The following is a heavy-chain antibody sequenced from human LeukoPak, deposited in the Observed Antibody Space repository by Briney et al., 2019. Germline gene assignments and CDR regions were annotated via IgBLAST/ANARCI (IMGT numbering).Heavy chain of an antibody. CDR1: GGSISSYY. V-gene: IGHV4-59*01. J-gene: IGHJ4*02. Sequence: SETLSLTCTVSGGSISSYYWSWLRQPPGKGLEWIGYIYYSGSTNYNPSLKSRVTISVDTSKNQFSLKLSSVTAADTAVYYCARSRYFDYWGQGTLVTVSS. D-gene: IGHD6-13*01. CDR3: ARSRYFDY. CDR2: IYYSGST.